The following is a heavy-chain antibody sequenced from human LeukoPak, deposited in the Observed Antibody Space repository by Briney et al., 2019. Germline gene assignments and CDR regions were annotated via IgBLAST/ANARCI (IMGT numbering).Heavy chain of an antibody. Sequence: PGGSLRLSCTPSGFTLKNYRMTWVRQAPGKGLEWVASMKDDGNEIQYVDSVKGRFTISRDNAKNSLYLQMNNVRAEDTAVYYCARNRATNDYWGQGTLVTVSS. V-gene: IGHV3-7*01. CDR1: GFTLKNYR. D-gene: IGHD1-26*01. J-gene: IGHJ4*02. CDR3: ARNRATNDY. CDR2: MKDDGNEI.